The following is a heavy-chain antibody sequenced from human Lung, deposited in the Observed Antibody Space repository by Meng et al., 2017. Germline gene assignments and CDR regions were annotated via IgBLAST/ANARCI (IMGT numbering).Heavy chain of an antibody. J-gene: IGHJ4*02. Sequence: QVHLVQSGAEVREPGASVKVSCKASGYPFTNYGISWVRQAPGQGLEWMGWISVYNVNTNYAQKFQGRVTMTTDTSTSTTYMELRSLRSDDTGVYYCARSPYSSGWPNFDSWGQGTLV. CDR2: ISVYNVNT. D-gene: IGHD6-19*01. CDR3: ARSPYSSGWPNFDS. CDR1: GYPFTNYG. V-gene: IGHV1-18*01.